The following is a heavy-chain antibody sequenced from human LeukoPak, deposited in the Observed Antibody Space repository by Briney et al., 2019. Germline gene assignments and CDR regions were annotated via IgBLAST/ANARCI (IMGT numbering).Heavy chain of an antibody. D-gene: IGHD1-1*01. J-gene: IGHJ4*02. CDR3: ARGLQLERPVLLDY. CDR1: GGSFSGYY. Sequence: SETLSLTCAVYGGSFSGYYWSWIRQPPGKGLEWIGEINHSGSTNYNPSLKSRVTISVDTSKNQFSLKLSSVTAADTAVYYCARGLQLERPVLLDYWGQGTLVTVSS. V-gene: IGHV4-34*01. CDR2: INHSGST.